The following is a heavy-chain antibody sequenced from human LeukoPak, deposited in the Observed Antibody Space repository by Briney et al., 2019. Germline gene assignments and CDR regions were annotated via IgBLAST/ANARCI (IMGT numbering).Heavy chain of an antibody. CDR3: AKDLGGYQYSSSYPYY. CDR2: ISYDGSNK. V-gene: IGHV3-30-3*01. D-gene: IGHD6-13*01. J-gene: IGHJ4*02. CDR1: GFTFSSYA. Sequence: GRSLRLSCAASGFTFSSYAMHWVRQAPGKGLEWVAVISYDGSNKYYADSVKGRFTISRDNSKNTLYLQMNSLRAEDTAVYYCAKDLGGYQYSSSYPYYWGQGTLVTVSS.